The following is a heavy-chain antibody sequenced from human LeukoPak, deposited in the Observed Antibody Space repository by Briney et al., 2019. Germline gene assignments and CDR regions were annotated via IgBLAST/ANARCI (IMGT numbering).Heavy chain of an antibody. CDR2: ISAYNGNT. D-gene: IGHD3-10*01. V-gene: IGHV1-18*01. Sequence: GASVNVSCKASGYTFTSYGISWVRQAPGQGLEWMGWISAYNGNTNYAQKLQGRVTMTTDTSTSTAYMELRSLRSDDTAVYYCARDPTQHLWFGEFSPDYWGQGTLVTVSS. J-gene: IGHJ4*02. CDR3: ARDPTQHLWFGEFSPDY. CDR1: GYTFTSYG.